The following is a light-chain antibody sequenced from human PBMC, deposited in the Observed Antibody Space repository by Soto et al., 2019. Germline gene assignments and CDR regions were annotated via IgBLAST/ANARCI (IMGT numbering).Light chain of an antibody. CDR1: QSLLHSIGYNY. V-gene: IGKV2-28*01. CDR3: MQALQTPRT. J-gene: IGKJ2*02. CDR2: LGS. Sequence: DIVMTQSPLSLPVTPGEPASISCRSSQSLLHSIGYNYLDWYLQKPGQSPQLLIYLGSNRSSGVPDRFSGSGSGTHFTLKISRVEAEDVGVYYCMQALQTPRTFGQGTKLEIK.